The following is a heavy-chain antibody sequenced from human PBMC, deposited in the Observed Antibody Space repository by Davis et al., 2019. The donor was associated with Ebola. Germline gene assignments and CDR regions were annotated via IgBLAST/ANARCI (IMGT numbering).Heavy chain of an antibody. V-gene: IGHV3-30*02. CDR1: RFTFSTYG. D-gene: IGHD1-26*01. CDR2: IPNDGSNK. Sequence: GESLKISCAASRFTFSTYGMHWVRQAPGKGLEWVAFIPNDGSNKHYADPVRGRFTISRDNSKNTLYLQMNSLRTEDTAVYLCAKAKWEVEYHYSGMDVWGKGTTVTVSS. CDR3: AKAKWEVEYHYSGMDV. J-gene: IGHJ6*04.